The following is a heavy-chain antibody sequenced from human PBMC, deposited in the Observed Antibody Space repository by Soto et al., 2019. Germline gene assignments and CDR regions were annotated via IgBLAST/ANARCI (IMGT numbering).Heavy chain of an antibody. J-gene: IGHJ4*02. CDR2: IVPIYRTA. CDR1: GGTFSSYR. V-gene: IGHV1-69*13. D-gene: IGHD6-13*01. Sequence: SVKVSCKASGGTFSSYRINWVRQAPGQGLEWVGGIVPIYRTADYAQKFQGRVTITADESACTSYMELRSLKSQDTAVYYCVRDSGAKLSSSWGQGTLVTVSS. CDR3: VRDSGAKLSSS.